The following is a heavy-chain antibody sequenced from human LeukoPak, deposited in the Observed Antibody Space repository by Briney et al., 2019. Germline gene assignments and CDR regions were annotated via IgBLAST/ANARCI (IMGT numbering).Heavy chain of an antibody. J-gene: IGHJ4*02. CDR1: GFTFSSYE. CDR2: ISSSGSTI. V-gene: IGHV3-48*03. CDR3: AREGYYGSGTDY. D-gene: IGHD3-10*01. Sequence: TGGSLRLSCAASGFTFSSYEMSWVRQAPGKGLEWVSYISSSGSTIYYADSVKGRFTISRDNAKNSLYLQMNSLRAEDTAVYYCAREGYYGSGTDYWGQGTLVPVSS.